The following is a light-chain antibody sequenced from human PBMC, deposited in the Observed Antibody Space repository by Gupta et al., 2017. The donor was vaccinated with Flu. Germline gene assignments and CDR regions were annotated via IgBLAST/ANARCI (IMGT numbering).Light chain of an antibody. CDR2: EVT. CDR3: TLHRSSPTWV. J-gene: IGLJ3*02. V-gene: IGLV2-14*01. Sequence: QSGLTQPASVSGSPGQSITISCTGTSSDVGGYNYLSWYQQTPGKAPNPIIYEVTNRPSGVSGRFSGSKFGNTAALTISGLQAEDEADYYCTLHRSSPTWVFGGGTKLTVL. CDR1: SSDVGGYNY.